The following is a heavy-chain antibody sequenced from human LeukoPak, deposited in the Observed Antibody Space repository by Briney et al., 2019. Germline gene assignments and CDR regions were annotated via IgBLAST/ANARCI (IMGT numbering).Heavy chain of an antibody. CDR1: GYSISNGYF. V-gene: IGHV4-38-2*02. CDR2: IYHSGSI. J-gene: IGHJ4*02. CDR3: ARAIRTGLGIGSFDG. Sequence: SETLSLTCTVSGYSISNGYFWGWIRQPPGKGLECIGTIYHSGSIYYNPSLKGRVTISVDTSKNQFSLKLNSLTAADTAVYYCARAIRTGLGIGSFDGWGQGTLVTVSS. D-gene: IGHD7-27*01.